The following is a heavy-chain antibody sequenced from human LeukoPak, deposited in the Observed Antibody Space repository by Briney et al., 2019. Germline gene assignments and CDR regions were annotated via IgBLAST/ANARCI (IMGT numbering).Heavy chain of an antibody. D-gene: IGHD3-10*01. CDR2: ISIGSSPYT. CDR1: GFTFSKSS. Sequence: TGGCLRLSCAASGFTFSKSSMVWVRQAPGEGVEWVSSISIGSSPYTYYADSLKGRFSISRNNANNSVCLQMNSLRPEDTAVYYCASYTLWYGDSWGQETLVTVSS. CDR3: ASYTLWYGDS. V-gene: IGHV3-21*06. J-gene: IGHJ4*02.